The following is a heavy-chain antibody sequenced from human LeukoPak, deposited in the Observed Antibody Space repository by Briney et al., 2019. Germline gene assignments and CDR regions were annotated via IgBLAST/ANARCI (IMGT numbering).Heavy chain of an antibody. CDR3: ARLAVVAATEDPYYYKYGMDV. CDR1: GFTFNSYG. CDR2: ISTSTSYI. D-gene: IGHD2-15*01. J-gene: IGHJ6*02. Sequence: PGGSLRLSCAASGFTFNSYGMNWVRQAPGKGLEWVSSISTSTSYIYYADSVKGRFTTSRDNAKNSLYLQMNSLRAEDTAVYYCARLAVVAATEDPYYYKYGMDVWGQGTTVTVSS. V-gene: IGHV3-21*01.